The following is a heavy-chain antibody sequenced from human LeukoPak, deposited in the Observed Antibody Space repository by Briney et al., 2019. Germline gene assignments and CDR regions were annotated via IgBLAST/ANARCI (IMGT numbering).Heavy chain of an antibody. V-gene: IGHV3-21*01. J-gene: IGHJ6*02. CDR1: GFTFSSYS. D-gene: IGHD6-19*01. CDR2: ISSSSSYI. CDR3: ARGSSGWYHGMDV. Sequence: GGSLRLSCAASGFTFSSYSMNWVRQAPGKGLEWVSAISSSSSYIHYADSVKGRFTISRDNAKNSLYLQMNSLRADDTAVYYCARGSSGWYHGMDVWGQGTTVTVSS.